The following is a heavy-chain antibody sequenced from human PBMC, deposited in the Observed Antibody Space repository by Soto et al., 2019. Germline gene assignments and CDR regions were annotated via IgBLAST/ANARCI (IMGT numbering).Heavy chain of an antibody. D-gene: IGHD6-6*01. Sequence: QVQLVESGGGVVQPGRSLRLSCAASGFTFSSYGMHWVRQAPGKGLEWVAVISYDGSNKYYADSVKGRFTISRDNSKNTLYLQMKSLKSADTAVYYSAKDGAIAARYFDYWGQGTLVTVSS. CDR1: GFTFSSYG. CDR2: ISYDGSNK. CDR3: AKDGAIAARYFDY. V-gene: IGHV3-30*18. J-gene: IGHJ4*02.